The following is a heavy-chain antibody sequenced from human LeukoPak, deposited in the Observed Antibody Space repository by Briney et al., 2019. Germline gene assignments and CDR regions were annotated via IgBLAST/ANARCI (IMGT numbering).Heavy chain of an antibody. Sequence: GESLKISCKGSGYSFTNYWIGWVRQMPGKGLEWMGIIYPGDSDTRYSPSFQGQVTISADKSISTAYLQWSSLRASDTAMYYCAGPHHYTSWSFDYWGQGTLVPSPQ. D-gene: IGHD2-2*01. CDR2: IYPGDSDT. J-gene: IGHJ4*02. CDR1: GYSFTNYW. CDR3: AGPHHYTSWSFDY. V-gene: IGHV5-51*01.